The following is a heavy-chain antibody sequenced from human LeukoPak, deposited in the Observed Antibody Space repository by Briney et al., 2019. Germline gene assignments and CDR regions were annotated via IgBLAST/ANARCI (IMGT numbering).Heavy chain of an antibody. J-gene: IGHJ6*02. CDR2: IWYDGSNK. Sequence: PGGSLRLSCAASGFTFSSYGMHWVRQAPGKGLEWVAVIWYDGSNKYYADSVKGRFTISRDNSKNTLYLQMNSLRAEDTAVYYCVRDAPYCGGDCYTYGMDVWGQGTTVTVSS. D-gene: IGHD2-21*02. CDR3: VRDAPYCGGDCYTYGMDV. CDR1: GFTFSSYG. V-gene: IGHV3-33*01.